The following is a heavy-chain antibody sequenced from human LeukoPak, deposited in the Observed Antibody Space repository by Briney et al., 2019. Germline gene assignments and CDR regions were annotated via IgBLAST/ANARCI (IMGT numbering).Heavy chain of an antibody. CDR2: IRYDGSNK. Sequence: GGSLRLSCAPSGFAFSSYGMHWVRQAPGKGVGGVAFIRYDGSNKYYADSGKARFTISRDNSKNTLYLQMNSVRAEDTAVYYCAKALSTFQLYYYDSSGHDYWGQGTLVTVSS. CDR1: GFAFSSYG. D-gene: IGHD3-22*01. CDR3: AKALSTFQLYYYDSSGHDY. V-gene: IGHV3-30*02. J-gene: IGHJ4*02.